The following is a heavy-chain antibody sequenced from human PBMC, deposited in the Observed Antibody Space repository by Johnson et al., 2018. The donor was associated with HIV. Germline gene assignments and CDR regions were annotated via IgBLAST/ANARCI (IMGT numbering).Heavy chain of an antibody. D-gene: IGHD4-17*01. CDR2: ISWNSGSI. V-gene: IGHV3-9*01. CDR1: GYTFDDYA. Sequence: VQLVESGGGLVRRGGSLRLSCAASGYTFDDYAMHWVRQAPGKGLEWVSGISWNSGSIGYADSVTGRFTISRDNAKNSLYLQMNSLRAEDTALYYCAKDMGAVTIDAFDIWGQGTMVTVSS. J-gene: IGHJ3*02. CDR3: AKDMGAVTIDAFDI.